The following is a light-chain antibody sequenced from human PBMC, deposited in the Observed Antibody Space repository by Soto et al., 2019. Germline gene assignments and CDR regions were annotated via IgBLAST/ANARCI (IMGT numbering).Light chain of an antibody. J-gene: IGKJ5*01. Sequence: DIQMTQSPSTLSASVGDIVTITCLASQGISSYLAWYQQKPGKAPKLLIYAASTLQSGVPLRFSGSGSGTSFTLTISSLQTEDFATYYCQQLLSYPITFGQGTRVEIK. CDR3: QQLLSYPIT. V-gene: IGKV1-9*01. CDR1: QGISSY. CDR2: AAS.